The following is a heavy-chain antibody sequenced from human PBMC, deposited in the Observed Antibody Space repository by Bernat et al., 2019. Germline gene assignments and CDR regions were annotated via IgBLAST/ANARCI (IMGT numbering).Heavy chain of an antibody. J-gene: IGHJ5*02. CDR3: AGGRKYSSGLGWFDP. V-gene: IGHV4-34*01. Sequence: QVQLQQWGAGLLKPSETLSLTCAVYGGSFSDYYWNWIRQPPGKGLEWIGEINHSGSANYNPSLKSRVTISVDTSKNQFSLKVSSVTAADTAVYYCAGGRKYSSGLGWFDPWGQGTLVTVSS. CDR2: INHSGSA. D-gene: IGHD6-19*01. CDR1: GGSFSDYY.